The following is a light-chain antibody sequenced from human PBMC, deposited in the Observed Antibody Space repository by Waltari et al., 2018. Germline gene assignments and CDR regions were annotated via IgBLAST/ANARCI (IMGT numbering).Light chain of an antibody. CDR2: GAS. V-gene: IGKV3-20*01. CDR3: QQYGSSPPD. J-gene: IGKJ4*01. Sequence: EIVLTQSPGTLSLSPGERATLSCRASQGVSSTNLAWYQQKPGRPPRLLIYGASSRATGIPDRFRGSGSGTDFTLTISRLEPEDFAVYYCQQYGSSPPDFGGGTKVEIK. CDR1: QGVSSTN.